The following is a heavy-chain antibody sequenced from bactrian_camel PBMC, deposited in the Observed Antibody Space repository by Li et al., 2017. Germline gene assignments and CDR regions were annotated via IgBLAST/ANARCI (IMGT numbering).Heavy chain of an antibody. CDR3: AADPPDYCNFPFSY. CDR2: VDTDGRT. Sequence: VQLVESGGGSVEAGGSLRLSCVIKDYTHTDYTMGWIRQAQGREFEGVAAVDTDGRTVYADSAKGRFTISQDNAKKTLFLQMNSLKPEDTAMYYCAADPPDYCNFPFSYWGQGTQVTVS. D-gene: IGHD3*01. V-gene: IGHV3S66*01. CDR1: DYTHTDYT. J-gene: IGHJ6*01.